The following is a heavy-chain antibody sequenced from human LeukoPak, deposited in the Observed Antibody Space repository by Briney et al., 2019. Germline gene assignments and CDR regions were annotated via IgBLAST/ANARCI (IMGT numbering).Heavy chain of an antibody. CDR2: LYSGNT. CDR1: GGSVSSTSFN. J-gene: IGHJ5*02. V-gene: IGHV4-39*01. D-gene: IGHD3-10*01. CDR3: ATFRDSGSGAVS. Sequence: ETLSLTCTVSGGSVSSTSFNWGWIRQSPGKGLEWIGSLYSGNTYYNPSLRSRVTIFADTSKNQLSLDVTSVTAADTAVYYCATFRDSGSGAVSWGQGTLLTVSS.